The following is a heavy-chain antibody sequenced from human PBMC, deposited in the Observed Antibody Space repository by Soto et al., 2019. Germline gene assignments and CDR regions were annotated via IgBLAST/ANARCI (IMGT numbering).Heavy chain of an antibody. CDR3: VGVREWELRGALGY. J-gene: IGHJ4*02. CDR2: ISYDGGNK. Sequence: QVQLVESGGGVAQPGRSLRLSCAASGFTFSSYSMQWVRQAPGKGLEWVAVISYDGGNKYYADSVKGRFTISRDNSKNRLYLQMVGLRAEGTAVYDCVGVREWELRGALGYWGRGSLVTVSS. D-gene: IGHD1-26*01. V-gene: IGHV3-30-3*01. CDR1: GFTFSSYS.